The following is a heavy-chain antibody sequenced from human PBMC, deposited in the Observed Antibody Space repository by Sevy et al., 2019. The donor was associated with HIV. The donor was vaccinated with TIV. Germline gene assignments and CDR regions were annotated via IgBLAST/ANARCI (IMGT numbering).Heavy chain of an antibody. CDR2: ISGSGSTI. D-gene: IGHD3-10*01. CDR1: GFTFSNYY. V-gene: IGHV3-11*04. J-gene: IGHJ5*02. Sequence: GGSLRLSCAASGFTFSNYYMSWIRQAPGKGLEWVSYISGSGSTIYYVDSVKGRYTISGDNARTSLFLQMDSLRADDTALYYWAEDLWFGGFWENWFDPWGQGALVTVSS. CDR3: AEDLWFGGFWENWFDP.